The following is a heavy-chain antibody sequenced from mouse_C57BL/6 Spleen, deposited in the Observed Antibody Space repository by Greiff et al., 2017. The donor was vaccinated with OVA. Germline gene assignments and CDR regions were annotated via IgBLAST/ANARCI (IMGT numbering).Heavy chain of an antibody. J-gene: IGHJ2*01. Sequence: VQLQQSGAELVKPGASVKLSCKASGYTFTSYWMQWVKQRPGQGLEWIGEIDPSDSYTNYNQKFKGKATLTVDTSSSTAYMQLSSLTSEDSAVYYCARRITTDDYWGQGTTLTVSS. CDR3: ARRITTDDY. D-gene: IGHD1-1*01. CDR1: GYTFTSYW. V-gene: IGHV1-50*01. CDR2: IDPSDSYT.